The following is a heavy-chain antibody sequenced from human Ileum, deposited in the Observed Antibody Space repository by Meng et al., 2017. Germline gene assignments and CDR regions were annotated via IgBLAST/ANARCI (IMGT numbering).Heavy chain of an antibody. D-gene: IGHD2-15*01. CDR3: ARPLGYEAH. J-gene: IGHJ4*02. CDR2: IDGEANDP. V-gene: IGHV3-74*03. CDR1: GFTFRAYW. Sequence: GESLKISCAASGFTFRAYWMHWVRQAPGRGLEWVSRIDGEANDPTYADSVTGRFTISRDNAKNTMYLQMNSLRAEDTAIYYCARPLGYEAHWGRGTLVTVSS.